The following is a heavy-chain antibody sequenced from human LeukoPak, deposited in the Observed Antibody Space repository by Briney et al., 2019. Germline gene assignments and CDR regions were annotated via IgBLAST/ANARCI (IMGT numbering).Heavy chain of an antibody. CDR2: INHSGST. D-gene: IGHD3-22*01. Sequence: SETLSLTCAVYGGPFSGYYWSWIRQPPGKGLEWIGEINHSGSTNYNPSLKSRVTISVDTSKNQFSLKLSSVTAANTAVYYCASPRSGYRYTFDYWGQGALVTVSS. CDR3: ASPRSGYRYTFDY. CDR1: GGPFSGYY. J-gene: IGHJ4*02. V-gene: IGHV4-34*01.